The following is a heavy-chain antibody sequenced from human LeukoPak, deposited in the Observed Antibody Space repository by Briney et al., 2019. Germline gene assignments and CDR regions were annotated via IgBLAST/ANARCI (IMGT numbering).Heavy chain of an antibody. Sequence: GGSLRLSCAASGFTFSSYAIHWVRQAPGKGLEWVAVISYDGSNKYYADSVKGRFTISRDNSKNTLYLQMNSLRAEDTAVYYCARGGSGSYYYYYYYMDVWGKGTTVTVSS. V-gene: IGHV3-30-3*01. CDR2: ISYDGSNK. D-gene: IGHD5-12*01. CDR3: ARGGSGSYYYYYYYMDV. CDR1: GFTFSSYA. J-gene: IGHJ6*03.